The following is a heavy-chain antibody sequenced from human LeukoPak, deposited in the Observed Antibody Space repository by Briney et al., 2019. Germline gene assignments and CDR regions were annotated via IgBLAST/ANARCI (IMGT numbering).Heavy chain of an antibody. CDR3: ARGPLYYDFWSGPDY. Sequence: GGSLRLSRAASGFTSNTYSMNWVRQAPGEGLEWVSSISSSSSYIYYADSVRGRFTISRDNAKNSLYLQMNSLRAEDTAVYYCARGPLYYDFWSGPDYWGQGTLVTVSS. V-gene: IGHV3-21*01. CDR2: ISSSSSYI. J-gene: IGHJ4*02. D-gene: IGHD3-3*01. CDR1: GFTSNTYS.